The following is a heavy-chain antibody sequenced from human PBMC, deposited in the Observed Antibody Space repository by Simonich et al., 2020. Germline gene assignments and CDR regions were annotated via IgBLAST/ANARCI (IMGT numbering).Heavy chain of an antibody. V-gene: IGHV4-59*08. J-gene: IGHJ4*02. CDR3: ARLPDY. Sequence: QVQLQESGPGLVKPSETLSLTCTVSGGSISSYYWSWIRQPPVKGLEWIGYIYYSGSTNYNPSLKSRVTISVDTSKNQFSLKLSSVTAADTAVYYCARLPDYWGQGTLVTVSS. CDR1: GGSISSYY. CDR2: IYYSGST.